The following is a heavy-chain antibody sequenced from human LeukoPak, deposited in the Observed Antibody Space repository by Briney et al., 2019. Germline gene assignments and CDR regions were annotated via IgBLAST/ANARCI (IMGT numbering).Heavy chain of an antibody. J-gene: IGHJ6*02. V-gene: IGHV4-30-2*01. D-gene: IGHD5-18*01. CDR2: IYHSGST. CDR1: GGSISSGGYS. CDR3: ARGGGYGYGYGMDV. Sequence: PSETLSLTCAVSGGSISSGGYSWSWLRQPPGKGLEWSVYIYHSGSTYYNPSLKSRVTISVDRYKNQFSLKLSSVTAAATAVCYCARGGGYGYGYGMDVWGQGTTVTVSS.